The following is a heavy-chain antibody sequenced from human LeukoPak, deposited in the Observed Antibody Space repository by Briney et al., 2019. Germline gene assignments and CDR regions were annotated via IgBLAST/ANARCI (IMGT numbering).Heavy chain of an antibody. J-gene: IGHJ3*02. Sequence: GGSLRLSCAASGFTFSSYGMHWVRQAPGKGLEWVAVISYDGSNKYYADSVKGRFTISRDNSKNTLYLQMNSLRAEDTAVYYCARDQIQLWYHAVDNAFDIWGQGTMVTVSS. CDR3: ARDQIQLWYHAVDNAFDI. CDR1: GFTFSSYG. D-gene: IGHD5-18*01. V-gene: IGHV3-30*03. CDR2: ISYDGSNK.